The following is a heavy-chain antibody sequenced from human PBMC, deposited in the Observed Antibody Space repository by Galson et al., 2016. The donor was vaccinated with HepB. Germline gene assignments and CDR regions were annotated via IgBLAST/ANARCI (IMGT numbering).Heavy chain of an antibody. CDR1: GFAFSTSS. CDR2: ISTSSSTI. CDR3: ARDGNHGYDMDY. V-gene: IGHV3-48*02. J-gene: IGHJ4*02. Sequence: FPRHSRAVSGFAFSTSSMDCVRPARGTGLEWISYISTSSSTIYYADSVKGRFTISRDNAKNSLYLQMNSLRDEDTAIYFCARDGNHGYDMDYWGQGTLVTVSS. D-gene: IGHD1-14*01.